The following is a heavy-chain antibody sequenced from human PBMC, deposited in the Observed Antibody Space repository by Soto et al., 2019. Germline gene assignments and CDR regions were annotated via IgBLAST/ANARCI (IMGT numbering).Heavy chain of an antibody. CDR2: IKQDGSEK. CDR3: ARDFGSPRGSSWLPDAFDI. CDR1: GFTFSSYW. Sequence: GGSLRLSCAASGFTFSSYWMSWVRQAPGKGLEWVANIKQDGSEKYYVDSVKGRFTISRDNAKNSLYLQMNSLRAEDTAVYYCARDFGSPRGSSWLPDAFDIWGQGTMVTVSS. J-gene: IGHJ3*02. D-gene: IGHD6-13*01. V-gene: IGHV3-7*05.